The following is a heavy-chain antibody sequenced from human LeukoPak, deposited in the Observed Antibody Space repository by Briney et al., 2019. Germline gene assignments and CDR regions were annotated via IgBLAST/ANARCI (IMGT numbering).Heavy chain of an antibody. CDR3: ARDHRDSSGWYNRAFDI. D-gene: IGHD6-19*01. Sequence: GGSLRLSCASSGFTFIDYTMNWVRQAPGKGLEWVSSISSSSSTYIYYADSVKGRFTNSRDNAKNSLYLQMNSLRAEDTAVYYCARDHRDSSGWYNRAFDIWGQGTMVTVSS. CDR2: ISSSSSTYI. J-gene: IGHJ3*02. V-gene: IGHV3-21*01. CDR1: GFTFIDYT.